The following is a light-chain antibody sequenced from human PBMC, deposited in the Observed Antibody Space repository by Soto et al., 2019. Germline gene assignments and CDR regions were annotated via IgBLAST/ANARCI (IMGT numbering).Light chain of an antibody. Sequence: EIVLTQSPDTLSLSPGERATLSCRASQNFGSTSLAWYQQKRGQAPRFLIYGASSRATGIPDRFSGSGSGTDFTLKISRVEAEDFGVYYCIQTLQTPLTFGGGTKVDIK. CDR2: GAS. V-gene: IGKV3-20*01. CDR1: QNFGSTS. J-gene: IGKJ4*01. CDR3: IQTLQTPLT.